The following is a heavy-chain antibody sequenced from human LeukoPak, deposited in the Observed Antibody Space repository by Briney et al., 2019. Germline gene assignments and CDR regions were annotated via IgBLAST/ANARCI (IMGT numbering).Heavy chain of an antibody. CDR2: IWYDGSNK. Sequence: GGALRLSCAASGFTFSDYGMYWVRQAPGKGLEWVSNIWYDGSNKYYLASLRDRFTISRDKSKNTLYLQMNHQRAEDTAVYYCARELRGGHYDSRGFFGGLDYWGQGTLVTVSS. CDR3: ARELRGGHYDSRGFFGGLDY. J-gene: IGHJ4*02. CDR1: GFTFSDYG. V-gene: IGHV3-33*01. D-gene: IGHD3-22*01.